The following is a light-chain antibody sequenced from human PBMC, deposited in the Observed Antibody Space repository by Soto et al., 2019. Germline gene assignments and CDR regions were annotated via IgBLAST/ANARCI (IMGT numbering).Light chain of an antibody. J-gene: IGKJ4*01. CDR3: QQYSNWPLT. Sequence: EIVMTQSPATLSVSPGERATLSCRASQSVSSNLAWYQQKPGQAPRLLIYGASTRATGIPARFSGSGSGTEFTPTISILQSEDFAVYYCQQYSNWPLTFGGGTKVEIK. V-gene: IGKV3-15*01. CDR1: QSVSSN. CDR2: GAS.